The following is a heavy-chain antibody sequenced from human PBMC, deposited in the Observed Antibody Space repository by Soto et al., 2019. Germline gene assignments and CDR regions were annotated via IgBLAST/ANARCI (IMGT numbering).Heavy chain of an antibody. CDR1: GFTVTNSY. J-gene: IGHJ4*02. D-gene: IGHD1-1*01. CDR3: ARAGFERLYFDQ. CDR2: VYTSGRT. Sequence: EVQLVESGGDLIQPGGSLRLSCAASGFTVTNSYMAWVRQAPGKGLEWVSVVYTSGRTYHADSVKGRFTVSRDISTNMFFLQMNKLSAEDMATDYCARAGFERLYFDQWGRGTLFTVSS. V-gene: IGHV3-53*01.